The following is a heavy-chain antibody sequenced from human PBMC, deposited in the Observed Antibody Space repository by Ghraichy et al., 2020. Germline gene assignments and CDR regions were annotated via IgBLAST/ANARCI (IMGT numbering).Heavy chain of an antibody. CDR3: ARGGYGSPEYNYYGMDV. CDR2: ITHSGST. CDR1: GGSFSDLY. J-gene: IGHJ6*02. V-gene: IGHV4-34*01. Sequence: SETLSLTCAVYGGSFSDLYWSWIRQPPGKGLEWIGEITHSGSTNYNPSLKSRVTISVDTSKNQFSLKLTSVTAADTALYYCARGGYGSPEYNYYGMDVWGQGTTVTVSS. D-gene: IGHD1-14*01.